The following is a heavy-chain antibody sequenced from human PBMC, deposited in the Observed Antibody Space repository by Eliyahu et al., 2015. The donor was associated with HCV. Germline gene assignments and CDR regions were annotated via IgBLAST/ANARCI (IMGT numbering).Heavy chain of an antibody. CDR3: ARGVTFGGVIVEIDS. D-gene: IGHD3-16*02. V-gene: IGHV4-31*03. J-gene: IGHJ4*02. Sequence: QVQLQESGPGLVKPSQTXSLTCTVXGAPIGXGGYYWSWIRQLPGKGLVWIGYIYHSGGAYSIPSLRSRMTMSIETSKNQFSLNLSSVTAADTAVFYCARGVTFGGVIVEIDSWGPGTLVTVSS. CDR1: GAPIGXGGYY. CDR2: IYHSGGA.